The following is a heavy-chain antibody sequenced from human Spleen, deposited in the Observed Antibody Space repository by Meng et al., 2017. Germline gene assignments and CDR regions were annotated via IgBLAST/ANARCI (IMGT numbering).Heavy chain of an antibody. V-gene: IGHV4-4*02. CDR1: GGSISSSNW. CDR2: IYPSGST. CDR3: AKVHSNSPYFDY. D-gene: IGHD6-6*01. J-gene: IGHJ4*02. Sequence: GQLQESGPGLVKPSGTLSLTCAVSGGSISSSNWWTWVRLPPGKGLEWIGEIYPSGSTNYNPSLKSRVTISVDKSKNQFSLKLSSVTAADTAAYYCAKVHSNSPYFDYWGQGTLVTVSS.